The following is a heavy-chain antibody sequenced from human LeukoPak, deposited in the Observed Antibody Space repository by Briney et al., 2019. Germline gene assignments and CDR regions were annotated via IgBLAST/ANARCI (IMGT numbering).Heavy chain of an antibody. V-gene: IGHV3-48*01. Sequence: SGGPLRLSCAASGFTFIIYSMNWLRQAPGKGLEGVSYIRSCSRTIYYADSVKGRFTISRDNAKTSLYLQMNSLRAEDTGVYYCARDHSSGWQRVHYFDYWGQGTLVTVSS. CDR2: IRSCSRTI. J-gene: IGHJ4*02. CDR1: GFTFIIYS. CDR3: ARDHSSGWQRVHYFDY. D-gene: IGHD6-19*01.